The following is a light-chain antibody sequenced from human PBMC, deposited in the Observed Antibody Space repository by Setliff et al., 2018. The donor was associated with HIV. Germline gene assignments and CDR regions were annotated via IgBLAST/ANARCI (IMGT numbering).Light chain of an antibody. CDR2: EVN. V-gene: IGLV2-14*02. CDR1: SSDVGSYDL. CDR3: SSYTSSSTYV. Sequence: QSVLTQPASVSGSPGQSITISCTGTSSDVGSYDLVSWYQQHPGKAPKVMIYEVNKRPSGVSNRFSGSKSGNTASLTISGLQAEDEADYYCSSYTSSSTYVFGTGTKVTVL. J-gene: IGLJ1*01.